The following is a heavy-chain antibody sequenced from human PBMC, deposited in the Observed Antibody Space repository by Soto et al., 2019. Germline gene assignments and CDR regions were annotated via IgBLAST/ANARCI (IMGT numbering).Heavy chain of an antibody. V-gene: IGHV4-39*07. J-gene: IGHJ4*02. D-gene: IGHD3-22*01. CDR3: ARAAYYTRSGYYSIDY. CDR2: MYYSGST. CDR1: GGSISSSNYH. Sequence: SETLSLTCTVSGGSISSSNYHWGWIRQPPGKGLEWIGSMYYSGSTYYNPSLKSRVTISVDTSKNQLSLKLSSVTAADTAVYFCARAAYYTRSGYYSIDYWGQGTLVTVSS.